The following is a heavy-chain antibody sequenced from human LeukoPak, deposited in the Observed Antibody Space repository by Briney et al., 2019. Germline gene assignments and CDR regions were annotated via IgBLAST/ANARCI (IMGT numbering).Heavy chain of an antibody. V-gene: IGHV3-23*01. CDR2: ISGSGGST. Sequence: GGSLRLSCAASGFTFSSYAMSWVRQAPGKGLEWVSAISGSGGSTYYADSVKGRFTISRDNAKNTLYLQMNSLRAEDTAVYYCARDQNGDLGDYWGQGTLVTVSS. CDR3: ARDQNGDLGDY. D-gene: IGHD3-10*01. CDR1: GFTFSSYA. J-gene: IGHJ4*02.